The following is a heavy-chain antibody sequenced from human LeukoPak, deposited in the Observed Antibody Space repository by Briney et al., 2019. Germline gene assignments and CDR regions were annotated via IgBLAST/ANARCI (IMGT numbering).Heavy chain of an antibody. CDR2: IIPILGIA. J-gene: IGHJ6*02. D-gene: IGHD3-22*01. Sequence: ASVKVSCKASGGTFSSYAISWVRQAPGQGLEWVGRIIPILGIANYAQKFQGRVTITADKSTSTAYMELSSLRSEDTAVYYCARDRSPNYYDSSGYYDDYYGMDVWGQGTTVTVSS. CDR1: GGTFSSYA. V-gene: IGHV1-69*04. CDR3: ARDRSPNYYDSSGYYDDYYGMDV.